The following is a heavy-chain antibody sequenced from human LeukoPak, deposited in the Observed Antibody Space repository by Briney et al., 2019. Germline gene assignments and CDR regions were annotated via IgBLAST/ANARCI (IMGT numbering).Heavy chain of an antibody. J-gene: IGHJ4*02. CDR2: IWYDGSNK. CDR1: GFTFSSYG. Sequence: GRSLRLSCAASGFTFSSYGMHWVRQAPGKGLEWVAVIWYDGSNKYYADSVKSRFTISRDNSKNTLYLQMNSLRAEDTAVYYCARDNGVSSSWYDKDYWGQGTLVTVSS. V-gene: IGHV3-33*01. D-gene: IGHD6-13*01. CDR3: ARDNGVSSSWYDKDY.